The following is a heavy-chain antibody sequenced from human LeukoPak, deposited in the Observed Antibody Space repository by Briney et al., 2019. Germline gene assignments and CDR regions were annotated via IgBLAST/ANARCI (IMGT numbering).Heavy chain of an antibody. CDR1: GGFISSSSYY. CDR2: IYYSGST. Sequence: SETLSLTCTVSGGFISSSSYYWGWIRQPPGKGLEWIGSIYYSGSTYYNPSLKSRVTISVDTSKNQFSLKLSSVTAADTAVYYCATLLYGSGSYPTRDDAFDIWGQGTMVTVSS. V-gene: IGHV4-39*07. J-gene: IGHJ3*02. CDR3: ATLLYGSGSYPTRDDAFDI. D-gene: IGHD3-10*01.